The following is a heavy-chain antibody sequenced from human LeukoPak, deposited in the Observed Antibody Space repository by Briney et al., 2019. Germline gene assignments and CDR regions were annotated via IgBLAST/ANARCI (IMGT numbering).Heavy chain of an antibody. V-gene: IGHV4-39*01. CDR3: ARSGYVDYDFWSGYYLFDY. CDR1: GGSISGSSYY. J-gene: IGHJ4*02. Sequence: ASETLSLTCTVSGGSISGSSYYWGWIRQPPGKGLEWIGSIYYSGSTYYNPSLKSRVTISVDTSKNQFSLKLSSVTAADTAVYYCARSGYVDYDFWSGYYLFDYWGQGTLVTVSS. CDR2: IYYSGST. D-gene: IGHD3-3*01.